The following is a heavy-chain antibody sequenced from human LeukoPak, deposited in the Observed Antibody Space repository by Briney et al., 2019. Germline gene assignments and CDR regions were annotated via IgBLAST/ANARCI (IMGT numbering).Heavy chain of an antibody. CDR3: ARSGLSRFGF. J-gene: IGHJ4*02. Sequence: GGSLRLSCAASGFTFINHAMSWVRQTPGKGLEWVTATVGSGPDTYYADSVKGRFTISRDNSRNTLYLQMNSLRAEDTAVYYCARSGLSRFGFWGQGTLVTVSS. V-gene: IGHV3-23*01. CDR2: TVGSGPDT. D-gene: IGHD2/OR15-2a*01. CDR1: GFTFINHA.